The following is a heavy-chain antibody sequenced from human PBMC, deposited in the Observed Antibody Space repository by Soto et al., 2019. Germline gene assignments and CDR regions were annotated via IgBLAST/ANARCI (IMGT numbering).Heavy chain of an antibody. V-gene: IGHV1-24*01. J-gene: IGHJ4*02. CDR2: FDPEDGET. CDR1: GYPLTELS. CDR3: ARAKVGAHTDFDY. D-gene: IGHD1-26*01. Sequence: ASVKVSCKVSGYPLTELSIHWVRQAPGKGLEWMGGFDPEDGETIYAQKFQGRVTMTTDTSTSTAYMELRSLRSDDTAVYCCARAKVGAHTDFDYWGQGTLVTVSS.